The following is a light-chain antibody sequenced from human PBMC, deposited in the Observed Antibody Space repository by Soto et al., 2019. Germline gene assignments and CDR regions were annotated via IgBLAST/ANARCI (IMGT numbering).Light chain of an antibody. Sequence: QSALTQPRSVSGSPGQSVTISCTGTSSDVGGYNYVSWYQQHPGRAPKVMIYDVSKRPSGVPDRFSGSKSGNTASLTISGLQAEDEADYYCCSYAGSYTYVFGTGTKVTV. V-gene: IGLV2-11*01. CDR1: SSDVGGYNY. CDR2: DVS. CDR3: CSYAGSYTYV. J-gene: IGLJ1*01.